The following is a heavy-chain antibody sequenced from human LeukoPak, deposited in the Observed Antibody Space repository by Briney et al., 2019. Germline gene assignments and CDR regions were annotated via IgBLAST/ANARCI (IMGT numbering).Heavy chain of an antibody. D-gene: IGHD5-12*01. J-gene: IGHJ4*02. V-gene: IGHV3-21*01. CDR3: ARDQYGGYEFDN. CDR2: ISSSSSYI. CDR1: AFTVTSYS. Sequence: AQSLRLSCAASAFTVTSYSMDCVRQPPGKGVEWGSSISSSSSYIYYADSVMGRFTISRDNAKNSLYLQMNGLRAEDTAVYYCARDQYGGYEFDNWGQGTLVTVSS.